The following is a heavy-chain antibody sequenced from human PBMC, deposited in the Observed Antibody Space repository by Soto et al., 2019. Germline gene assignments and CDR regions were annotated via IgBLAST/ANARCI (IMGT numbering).Heavy chain of an antibody. D-gene: IGHD3-16*01. V-gene: IGHV3-30-3*01. CDR3: ASDQGGDIDY. J-gene: IGHJ4*02. CDR1: GFTFSSYA. Sequence: QVQLVESGGGVVQPGRSLRLSCAASGFTFSSYAMHWVRQAPGKGLEWVAIISYDGSNKYYADSVKGRFTISRDNSKNTLYLQMNSLRAEDTAGYYCASDQGGDIDYWGQGTLVTVSS. CDR2: ISYDGSNK.